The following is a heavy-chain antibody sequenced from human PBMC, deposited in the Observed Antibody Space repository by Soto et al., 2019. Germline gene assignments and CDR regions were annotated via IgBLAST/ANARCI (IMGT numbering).Heavy chain of an antibody. CDR1: GGSISSYY. J-gene: IGHJ6*02. D-gene: IGHD3-10*01. CDR3: ARDQRGLLWFGEPPYYYGMDV. V-gene: IGHV4-59*12. CDR2: IYYSGST. Sequence: LTCTVSGGSISSYYWSWIRQPPGKGLEWIGYIYYSGSTYYNPSLKSRVTISVDRSKNQFSLKLSSVTAADTAVYYCARDQRGLLWFGEPPYYYGMDVWGQGTTVTVSS.